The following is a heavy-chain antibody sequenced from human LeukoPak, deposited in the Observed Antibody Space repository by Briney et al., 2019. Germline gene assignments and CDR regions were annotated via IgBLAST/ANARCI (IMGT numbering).Heavy chain of an antibody. J-gene: IGHJ2*01. CDR1: GFTFSSYD. Sequence: GGSLRLSCAAPGFTFSSYDMHWVRQAAGKGLEWVSRMGTAGDTYYQGSVKGRFTISREDAKNSLYLQMNSLRAGDTAVYYCARGIYGRNVRGWYFDLWGPGTLVTGSS. V-gene: IGHV3-13*01. D-gene: IGHD4-23*01. CDR2: MGTAGDT. CDR3: ARGIYGRNVRGWYFDL.